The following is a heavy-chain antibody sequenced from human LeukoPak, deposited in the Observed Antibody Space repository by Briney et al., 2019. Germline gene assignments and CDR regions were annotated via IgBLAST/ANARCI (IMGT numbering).Heavy chain of an antibody. D-gene: IGHD3-3*01. CDR1: GLTFDDYT. J-gene: IGHJ4*02. CDR2: ISWDGGST. CDR3: AKGGGDEDFWSGYYTGLDY. Sequence: HPGGSLRLSCEASGLTFDDYTMHWVRQAPGKGLEWVSLISWDGGSTYYADSVKGRFTISRDNSKNSLYLQMNSLRTEDTALYYCAKGGGDEDFWSGYYTGLDYWGQGTLVTVSS. V-gene: IGHV3-43*01.